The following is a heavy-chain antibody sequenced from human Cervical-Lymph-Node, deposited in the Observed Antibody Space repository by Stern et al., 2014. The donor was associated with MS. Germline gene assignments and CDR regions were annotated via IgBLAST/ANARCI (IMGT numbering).Heavy chain of an antibody. Sequence: QDQLVQSGPEVRQPGASVRVSCKASGYTFTTPNYGIAWVREVPGRGLEWMGWISSYNGNTVYAQKLQDRVTMTTDTSTSTAYMELRSPRSDDTAFYYCARERLRDFNDYHFDSWGQGTLVTVSS. CDR3: ARERLRDFNDYHFDS. CDR2: ISSYNGNT. CDR1: GYTFTTPNYG. D-gene: IGHD4-11*01. J-gene: IGHJ4*02. V-gene: IGHV1-18*01.